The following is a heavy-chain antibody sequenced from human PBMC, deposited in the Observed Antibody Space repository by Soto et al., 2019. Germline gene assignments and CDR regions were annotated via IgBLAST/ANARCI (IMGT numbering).Heavy chain of an antibody. CDR1: GFTFSSYA. CDR3: AKDTPQWLVPGSEDNIDY. V-gene: IGHV3-23*01. D-gene: IGHD6-19*01. Sequence: GGSLRLSCAASGFTFSSYAMSWVRQAPGKGPEWVSAISGSGGSTYYADSVKGRFTISRDNSKNTLYLQMNSLRAEDTAVYYCAKDTPQWLVPGSEDNIDYWGQGTXVTVSS. J-gene: IGHJ4*02. CDR2: ISGSGGST.